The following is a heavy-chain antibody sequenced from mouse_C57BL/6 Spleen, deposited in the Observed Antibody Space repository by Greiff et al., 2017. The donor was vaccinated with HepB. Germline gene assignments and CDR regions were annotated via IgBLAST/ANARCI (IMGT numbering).Heavy chain of an antibody. V-gene: IGHV1-26*01. D-gene: IGHD2-2*01. CDR2: INPNNGGT. Sequence: VQLQQSGPELVKPGASVKISCKASGYTFTDYYMNWVKQSHGKSLEWIGDINPNNGGTSYNQKFKGKATLTVDKSSSTAYMELRSLTSEDSAVYYCAREGRGYDGWFAYWGQGTLVTVSA. CDR3: AREGRGYDGWFAY. CDR1: GYTFTDYY. J-gene: IGHJ3*01.